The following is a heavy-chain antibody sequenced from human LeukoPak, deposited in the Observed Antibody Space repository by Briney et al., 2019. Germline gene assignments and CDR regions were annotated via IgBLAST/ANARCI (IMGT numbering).Heavy chain of an antibody. CDR3: ARASRGPAADIDY. J-gene: IGHJ4*02. Sequence: SETLSLTCTVSGGSISSSSYYWGWIRQPPGKGLEWIGSIYYSGSTYYNPSLKSRVTISVDTSKNQFSLKLSSVTAADTAVYYCARASRGPAADIDYWGQGTLVTVSS. CDR1: GGSISSSSYY. V-gene: IGHV4-39*07. CDR2: IYYSGST. D-gene: IGHD6-13*01.